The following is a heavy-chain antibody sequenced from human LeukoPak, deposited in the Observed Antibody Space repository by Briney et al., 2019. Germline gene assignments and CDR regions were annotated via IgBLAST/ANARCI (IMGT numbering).Heavy chain of an antibody. J-gene: IGHJ4*02. CDR2: FDPEDDET. CDR3: ATGRSGYGYVIDS. Sequence: ASVTVSCTVSGYTLTELSIHWVRQALGKGPVRMRGFDPEDDETIYAQKFQGRVTLTEDTSTDTAHMELSSLRSEDTAVYYCATGRSGYGYVIDSWGQGTLVTVSS. V-gene: IGHV1-24*01. D-gene: IGHD5-18*01. CDR1: GYTLTELS.